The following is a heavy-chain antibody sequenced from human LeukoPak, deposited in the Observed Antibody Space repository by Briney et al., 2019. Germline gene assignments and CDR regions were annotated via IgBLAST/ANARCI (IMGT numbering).Heavy chain of an antibody. CDR2: IKSKTDGGTT. J-gene: IGHJ3*02. CDR3: TTEEVDAFDI. CDR1: AFTFTTAW. Sequence: GGSLRLSCAASAFTFTTAWMSWVRQAPGKGLEWVGRIKSKTDGGTTDYAAPVKGRFTISRDDSKNTLYLQMNSLKTEDTAVSYCTTEEVDAFDIWGQGTLVTVSS. V-gene: IGHV3-15*01.